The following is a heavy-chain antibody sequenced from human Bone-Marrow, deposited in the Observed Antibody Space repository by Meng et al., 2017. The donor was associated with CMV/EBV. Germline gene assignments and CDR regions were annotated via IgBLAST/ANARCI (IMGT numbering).Heavy chain of an antibody. CDR1: GFTFSSYE. V-gene: IGHV3-48*03. CDR3: ARASLTYYYDSSGYLDY. CDR2: ISSSGSTI. J-gene: IGHJ4*02. Sequence: GGSLRLSCAASGFTFSSYEMNWVRQAPGKGLEWVSYISSSGSTIYYADSVKGRFTISRDNAKNSLYLQMNSLRAEDTAVYYCARASLTYYYDSSGYLDYWGQGKLVTVSS. D-gene: IGHD3-22*01.